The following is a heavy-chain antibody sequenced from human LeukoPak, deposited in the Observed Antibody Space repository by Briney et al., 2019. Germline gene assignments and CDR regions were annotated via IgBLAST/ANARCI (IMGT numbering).Heavy chain of an antibody. CDR3: ARTTEGGYTYDYFYYYYMDV. Sequence: SETLSLTCTVSGGSISSYYWSWIRQPPGKGLEWIGYIYYSGSTNYNPSLKSRVTISVDMSKNQFSLRLSSVTAADTAVYYCARTTEGGYTYDYFYYYYMDVWGKGTTVTISS. CDR1: GGSISSYY. V-gene: IGHV4-59*01. J-gene: IGHJ6*03. CDR2: IYYSGST. D-gene: IGHD5-18*01.